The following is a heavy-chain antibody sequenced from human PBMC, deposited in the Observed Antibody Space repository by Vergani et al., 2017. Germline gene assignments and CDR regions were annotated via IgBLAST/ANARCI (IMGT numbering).Heavy chain of an antibody. V-gene: IGHV4-61*02. J-gene: IGHJ4*02. CDR1: GGSISSGSYY. Sequence: QVQLQESGPGLVKPSQTLSLTCTVSGGSISSGSYYWSWIRQPAGKGLEWIGRIYTSGSTNYNPSLKSRVTISVDTSKNQFSLKLSSLTAADTAVYYCARVGWLQSFDYWGQGTLVTVSS. CDR3: ARVGWLQSFDY. D-gene: IGHD5-24*01. CDR2: IYTSGST.